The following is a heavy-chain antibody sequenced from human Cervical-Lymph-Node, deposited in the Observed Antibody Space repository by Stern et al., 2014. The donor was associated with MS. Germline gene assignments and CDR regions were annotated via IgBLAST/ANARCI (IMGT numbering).Heavy chain of an antibody. J-gene: IGHJ4*02. CDR3: ARGETNVYLWLH. Sequence: VQLVESGPGLVKPSETLSLTCTVSGGSISGYYWSWIRQPPGKGLEWIGYIHYSGGTHYSSSFESRVTISVDTSRNQFSLKLYSVTAADTAVYYCARGETNVYLWLHWGQGNLVTVSS. CDR1: GGSISGYY. D-gene: IGHD2-8*01. CDR2: IHYSGGT. V-gene: IGHV4-59*01.